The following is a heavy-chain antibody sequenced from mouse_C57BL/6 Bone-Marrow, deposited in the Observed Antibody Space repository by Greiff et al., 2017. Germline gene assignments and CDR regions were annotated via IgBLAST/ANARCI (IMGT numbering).Heavy chain of an antibody. Sequence: QVQLQQSGPELVKPGASVKISCKASGYAFSSSWMNWVKQRTGKGLEWIGRIYPGDGDTNYNGKFKGKATLTADKSSSTAYMQLSSLTSADSAVYFCARSILRYLCDSWGQGTTLTVSS. D-gene: IGHD1-1*01. V-gene: IGHV1-82*01. CDR2: IYPGDGDT. J-gene: IGHJ2*01. CDR3: ARSILRYLCDS. CDR1: GYAFSSSW.